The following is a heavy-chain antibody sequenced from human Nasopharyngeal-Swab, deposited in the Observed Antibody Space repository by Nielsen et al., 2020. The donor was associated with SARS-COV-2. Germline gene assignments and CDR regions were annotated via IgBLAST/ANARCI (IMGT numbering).Heavy chain of an antibody. D-gene: IGHD5-12*01. CDR1: GFTFSSYW. CDR2: IKQDGSEK. CDR3: ATRGYSGYDSA. Sequence: GESLKISCAASGFTFSSYWMSWGRQAPGKGLEWVANIKQDGSEKYYVDSVKGRFTISRDNAKNSLYLQMNSLRAEDTAVYYCATRGYSGYDSAWGQGTMVTVSS. J-gene: IGHJ3*01. V-gene: IGHV3-7*01.